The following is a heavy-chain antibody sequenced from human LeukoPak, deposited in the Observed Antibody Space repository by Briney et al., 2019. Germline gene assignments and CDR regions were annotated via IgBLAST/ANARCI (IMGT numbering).Heavy chain of an antibody. J-gene: IGHJ4*02. CDR1: GYTFTTYY. CDR2: INPSGGT. V-gene: IGHV1-46*01. Sequence: ASVKVSCKASGYTFTTYYMHWVRQAPGQGLEWMGIINPSGGTSYAQKLQGRITMTRDTSTSTLYMELSSLRSEDTAVYYCAREGVAGTGLDYWGQGTLVTVSS. CDR3: AREGVAGTGLDY. D-gene: IGHD6-13*01.